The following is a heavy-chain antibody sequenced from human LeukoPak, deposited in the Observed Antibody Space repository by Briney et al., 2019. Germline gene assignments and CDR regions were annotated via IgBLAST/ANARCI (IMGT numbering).Heavy chain of an antibody. CDR1: GYTFTGYI. J-gene: IGHJ3*02. Sequence: ASVKVSCKASGYTFTGYIMHWVRQAPGQGLEWMGWINPNSGGTNCAQNFQGRVTMTRDTSISTAYMELSSLRSDDTAVYYCARDSQIEWELFGYAFDIWGQGTMVTVSS. CDR2: INPNSGGT. CDR3: ARDSQIEWELFGYAFDI. V-gene: IGHV1-2*02. D-gene: IGHD1-26*01.